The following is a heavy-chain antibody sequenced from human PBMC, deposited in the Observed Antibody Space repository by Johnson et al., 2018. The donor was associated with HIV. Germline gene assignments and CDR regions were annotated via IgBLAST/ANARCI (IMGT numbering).Heavy chain of an antibody. Sequence: VQLVESGGGLVKPGGSLRLSCAASGFTFSNAWMSWVRQAPGKGLEWVGRIKSKTDGGTTDYGAPVKGRVTISRDDSKNTLYLQMKSLKTEDTAVYYCERAKGGSYPDGQGAFDIWGQGTMVTVSS. D-gene: IGHD1-26*01. CDR2: IKSKTDGGTT. V-gene: IGHV3-15*01. CDR3: ERAKGGSYPDGQGAFDI. CDR1: GFTFSNAW. J-gene: IGHJ3*02.